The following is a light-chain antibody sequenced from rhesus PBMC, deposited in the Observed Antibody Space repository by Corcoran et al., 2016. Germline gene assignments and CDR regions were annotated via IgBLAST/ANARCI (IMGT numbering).Light chain of an antibody. CDR1: QSISTW. V-gene: IGKV1-22*01. CDR3: QQYSSSPWT. J-gene: IGKJ1*01. Sequence: DIQMTQSPSSLSASVGDTVTITCRASQSISTWLAGYQQKPGKAPKLKIYKASRLQSGVPSRFSGSGSGTDFTLTISSLQSEDFATYYCQQYSSSPWTFGQGTKVEIK. CDR2: KAS.